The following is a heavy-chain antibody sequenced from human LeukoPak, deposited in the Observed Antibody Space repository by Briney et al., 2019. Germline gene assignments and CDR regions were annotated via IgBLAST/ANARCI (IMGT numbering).Heavy chain of an antibody. CDR1: GGSFSGYY. CDR2: INHSGST. Sequence: SETLSLTCAVYGGSFSGYYWSWIRQPPGKGLEWIGEINHSGSTNYNPSLKSRVTISVDTSKNQFSLKPSSVTAADTAAYHCARGLGIAAAENWGQGTLVTVSS. J-gene: IGHJ4*02. CDR3: ARGLGIAAAEN. V-gene: IGHV4-34*01. D-gene: IGHD6-13*01.